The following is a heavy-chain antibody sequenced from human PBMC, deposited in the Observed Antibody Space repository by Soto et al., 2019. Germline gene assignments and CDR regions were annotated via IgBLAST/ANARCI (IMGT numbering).Heavy chain of an antibody. Sequence: ASVKVSCKASGYTFTSYGISWVRQAPGQGLEWMGWISAYNGNTNYAQKLQGRVTMTTDTSTSTAYMELRSLRSDDTAVYYCARDRYYDSSGYHDAFYIWGQGTMVTVSS. CDR3: ARDRYYDSSGYHDAFYI. J-gene: IGHJ3*02. CDR2: ISAYNGNT. D-gene: IGHD3-22*01. CDR1: GYTFTSYG. V-gene: IGHV1-18*01.